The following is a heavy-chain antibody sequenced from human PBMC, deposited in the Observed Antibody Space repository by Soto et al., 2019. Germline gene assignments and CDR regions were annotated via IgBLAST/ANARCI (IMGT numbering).Heavy chain of an antibody. CDR3: AREDYYDSSD. V-gene: IGHV4-61*01. D-gene: IGHD3-22*01. CDR2: IYYSGST. Sequence: QVQLQESGPGLVKPSETLSLTCTVSGGSVSSGSYHWSWIRQPPGKGLEWIGYIYYSGSTNYNPSLQSRVTTSVDTSKIRYSLNPSSVTGADTAVYYCAREDYYDSSDWGQGTLVTVSS. CDR1: GGSVSSGSYH. J-gene: IGHJ1*01.